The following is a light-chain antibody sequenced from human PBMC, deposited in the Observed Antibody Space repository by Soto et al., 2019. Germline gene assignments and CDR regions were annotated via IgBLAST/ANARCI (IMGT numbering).Light chain of an antibody. CDR1: QSISSY. CDR3: QQSYSTPSGMYT. CDR2: AAS. J-gene: IGKJ2*01. V-gene: IGKV1-39*01. Sequence: DIQMTQSPSSLSASVGDRVTITCRASQSISSYLNWYQQKPGKAPKLLIYAASSLQSGVPSRFSGSGSGKDFPLTISSLQPEDGETYYCQQSYSTPSGMYTFGQGTQLESK.